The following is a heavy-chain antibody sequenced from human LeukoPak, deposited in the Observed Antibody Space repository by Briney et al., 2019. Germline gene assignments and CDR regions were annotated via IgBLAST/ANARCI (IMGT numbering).Heavy chain of an antibody. D-gene: IGHD3-22*01. CDR1: GGSISSGSYY. Sequence: PSETLSLTCTVSGGSISSGSYYWSWIRQPAGKGLEWTGRIYTSGSTNYNPSFKSRVTISVDTSKHQFSLKLSSVTAADTAVYYCARDSQYYYDSSGYYTDAFDIWGQGTMVTLSS. V-gene: IGHV4-61*02. CDR2: IYTSGST. J-gene: IGHJ3*02. CDR3: ARDSQYYYDSSGYYTDAFDI.